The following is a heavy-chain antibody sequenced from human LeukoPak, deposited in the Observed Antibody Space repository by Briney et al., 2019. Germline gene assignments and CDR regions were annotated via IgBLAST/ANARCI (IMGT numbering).Heavy chain of an antibody. J-gene: IGHJ6*03. Sequence: SVKVSCKASGGTFSSYAISWVRQAPGQGLEWMGGIIPIFGTANYAQKFQGRVTITTDESTSTAYMELSSLRSEDTAVYYCARGILWFGAPMDVWGKGTTVTVSS. CDR2: IIPIFGTA. V-gene: IGHV1-69*05. CDR3: ARGILWFGAPMDV. CDR1: GGTFSSYA. D-gene: IGHD3-10*01.